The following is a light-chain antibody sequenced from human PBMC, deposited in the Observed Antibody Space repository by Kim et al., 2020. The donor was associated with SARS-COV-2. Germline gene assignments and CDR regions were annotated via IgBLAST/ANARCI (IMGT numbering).Light chain of an antibody. J-gene: IGKJ1*01. CDR3: QKYNSAPCT. CDR1: QGISAC. V-gene: IGKV1-27*01. CDR2: AAS. Sequence: IQMTQSPSSLSASVGDGVTMTCRASQGISACLAWYHQKPGKVPKLLIYAASALQSGVPSRFRGSGSGTDFTLTISSLQPEDFGTYYCQKYNSAPCTFGQGTKVEIK.